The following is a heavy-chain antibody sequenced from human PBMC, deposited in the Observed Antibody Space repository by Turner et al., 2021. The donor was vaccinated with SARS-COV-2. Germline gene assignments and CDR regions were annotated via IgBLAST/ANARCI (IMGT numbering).Heavy chain of an antibody. V-gene: IGHV3-15*01. Sequence: EVQLVLSGVCLVQPGGSLTLSCAASGFTFSNAWMNWVRQAPGKGLEWVGRIKSNTDGGTTDYAAPVKVKFTISRDDSKNTLYLQMNSLKTEDTAVYYCTTNRMTGNYYYYYGMDVWGQGTTVTVSS. J-gene: IGHJ6*02. CDR3: TTNRMTGNYYYYYGMDV. CDR1: GFTFSNAW. CDR2: IKSNTDGGTT.